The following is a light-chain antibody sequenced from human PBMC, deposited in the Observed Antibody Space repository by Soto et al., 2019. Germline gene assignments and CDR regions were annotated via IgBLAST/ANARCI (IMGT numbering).Light chain of an antibody. CDR1: SSDVGGYNF. V-gene: IGLV2-14*01. Sequence: QSVLTQPASVSGSPGQSITISCTGTSSDVGGYNFVSWYQQHPGKAPKVMIYEVTNRPSGVSNRFSGSKSGNTASLTISGLQAEDEADYYCSSYTKVNTLVVFGGGTKLTVL. J-gene: IGLJ2*01. CDR3: SSYTKVNTLVV. CDR2: EVT.